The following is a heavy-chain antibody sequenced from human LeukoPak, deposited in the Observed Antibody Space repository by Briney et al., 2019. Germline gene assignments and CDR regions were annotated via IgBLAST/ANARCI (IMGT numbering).Heavy chain of an antibody. CDR1: GGSFSDYY. J-gene: IGHJ4*02. V-gene: IGHV4-34*01. D-gene: IGHD3-10*01. CDR3: ARGGRSEYFGSGSHDY. Sequence: SETLSLTCAVYGGSFSDYYWTWIRQPPGKGLEWIGEINHSGRTNYNPFLKSRVTISLDTSKNQFSLKLSSVTAADTAVYYCARGGRSEYFGSGSHDYWGQGILVTVSS. CDR2: INHSGRT.